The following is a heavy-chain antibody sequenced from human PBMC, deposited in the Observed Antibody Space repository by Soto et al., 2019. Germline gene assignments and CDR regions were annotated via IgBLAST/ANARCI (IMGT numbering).Heavy chain of an antibody. V-gene: IGHV1-69*12. J-gene: IGHJ6*02. Sequence: QVQLVQSGAEVKKPGSSVKVSCMASGGSLSNYGISWVRQAPGQGLEWMGGIIPVFGTANYAQKFQGRVTITADESTSIVYMDVTSLTSEDTAVYYCARGDATKIVVTTYYGMDVWGQGTTVTVSS. CDR1: GGSLSNYG. CDR3: ARGDATKIVVTTYYGMDV. D-gene: IGHD4-17*01. CDR2: IIPVFGTA.